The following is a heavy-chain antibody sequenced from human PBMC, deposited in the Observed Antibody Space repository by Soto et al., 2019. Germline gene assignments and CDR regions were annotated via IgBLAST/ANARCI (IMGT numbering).Heavy chain of an antibody. CDR2: ISAYNGHT. CDR1: GYTCTSYA. CDR3: ARDSPPVDY. V-gene: IGHV1-18*01. J-gene: IGHJ4*02. Sequence: QVQLVQSGAEVKKPGASVKVSCKASGYTCTSYAISGVRQAPGQGLEWMGWISAYNGHTKYAQMLQGRVTMTTDTSTSTAYMELRILRSDDTAVYYCARDSPPVDYWGQGTLVTVSS.